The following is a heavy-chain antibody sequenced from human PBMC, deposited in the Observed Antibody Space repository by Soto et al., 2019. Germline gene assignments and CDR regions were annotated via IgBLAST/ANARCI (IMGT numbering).Heavy chain of an antibody. V-gene: IGHV3-13*01. CDR3: ARQASYWHGGGGWLDP. Sequence: EVQLVESGGGSVQPGGSLGLSCAASGFTFSASDMHWVRQTTGGGLEWVAAIGTLHDTYYPDSVKGRFTISRDNARNSLNLQMKSLGAGGTGVYFCARQASYWHGGGGWLDPWGQGTLVTVSS. CDR1: GFTFSASD. D-gene: IGHD2-8*02. CDR2: IGTLHDT. J-gene: IGHJ5*02.